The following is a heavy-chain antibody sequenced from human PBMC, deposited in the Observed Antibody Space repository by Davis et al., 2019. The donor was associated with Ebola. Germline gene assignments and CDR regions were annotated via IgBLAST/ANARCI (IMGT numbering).Heavy chain of an antibody. CDR3: AREAIVGGTFYYGMDV. J-gene: IGHJ6*02. CDR1: GLTFSNYW. D-gene: IGHD2/OR15-2a*01. V-gene: IGHV3-33*08. Sequence: GESLKISCAASGLTFSNYWMHWVRQAPGKGLEWVAVIWYDGSNKYYADSVKGRFTISRDNSKNTLYLQMNSLRAEDTAVYYCAREAIVGGTFYYGMDVWGQGTTVTVSS. CDR2: IWYDGSNK.